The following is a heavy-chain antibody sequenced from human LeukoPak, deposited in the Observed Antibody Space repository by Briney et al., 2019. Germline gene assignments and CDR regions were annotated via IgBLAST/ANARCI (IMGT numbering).Heavy chain of an antibody. V-gene: IGHV1-18*01. Sequence: ASVKVSCKASGYTLTSHGISWVRQAPGHGLEWMGWISAYNGDTNYAQRFQGRVTMTTDTSTSTAYMELRSLRSDDTAVYYCARDPSNSSGWKTWFDPWGQGTLVTVSS. CDR1: GYTLTSHG. CDR2: ISAYNGDT. J-gene: IGHJ5*02. CDR3: ARDPSNSSGWKTWFDP. D-gene: IGHD6-19*01.